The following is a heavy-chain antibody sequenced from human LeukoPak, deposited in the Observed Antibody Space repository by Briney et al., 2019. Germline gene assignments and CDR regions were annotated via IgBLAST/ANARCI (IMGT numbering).Heavy chain of an antibody. CDR1: GFTFSNYG. D-gene: IGHD6-19*01. CDR3: AREGRYSSGWYSPAALDY. V-gene: IGHV3-33*01. CDR2: IWYDGSNK. J-gene: IGHJ4*02. Sequence: PGGSLRLSCAASGFTFSNYGVHWVRQAPGKGLEWVATIWYDGSNKNYADSVKGRFTISRDNSKNTLYLQMSSLRAEDTALYYCAREGRYSSGWYSPAALDYWGQGTLVIVSS.